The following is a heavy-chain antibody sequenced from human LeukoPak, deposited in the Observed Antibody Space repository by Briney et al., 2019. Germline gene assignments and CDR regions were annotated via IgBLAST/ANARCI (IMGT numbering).Heavy chain of an antibody. Sequence: HPGGSLRLSCAASGFTFSSYGMHWVRQAPGKGLEWVAVIWYDGSNKYYADSVKGRFTISRDNSKNTLYLQMNSLRAEDTAVYYCARAEYCSSTSCYGFDPWGQGTLVTVSS. V-gene: IGHV3-33*01. D-gene: IGHD2-2*01. J-gene: IGHJ5*02. CDR1: GFTFSSYG. CDR2: IWYDGSNK. CDR3: ARAEYCSSTSCYGFDP.